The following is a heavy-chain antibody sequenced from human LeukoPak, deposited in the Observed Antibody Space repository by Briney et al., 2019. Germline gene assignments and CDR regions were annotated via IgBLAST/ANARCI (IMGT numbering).Heavy chain of an antibody. Sequence: GGSLRLSCAASGFTVSSNYMDWVRQAPGKGLEWVGRTRNKANSYTTEHAASVKGRFTISRDDSKNSLHLQMNSLRTEDTAVYYCAVGYCSGGSCSGSDGDYWGQGTLVTVSS. CDR1: GFTVSSNY. CDR2: TRNKANSYTT. D-gene: IGHD2-15*01. V-gene: IGHV3-72*01. J-gene: IGHJ4*02. CDR3: AVGYCSGGSCSGSDGDY.